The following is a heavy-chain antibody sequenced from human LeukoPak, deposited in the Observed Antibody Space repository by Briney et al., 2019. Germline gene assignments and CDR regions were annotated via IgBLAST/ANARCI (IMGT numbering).Heavy chain of an antibody. CDR2: ISAYNGNT. V-gene: IGHV1-18*04. D-gene: IGHD2-21*02. CDR1: GYTFTSYG. Sequence: GASVKVSCKASGYTFTSYGISWVRQAPGQGLEWMGWISAYNGNTNYAQKLQGRVPMTTDTSTSTAYMELRSLRSDDTAVYYCARVRRIVVVTAIHLFDYWGQGTLVTVSS. J-gene: IGHJ4*02. CDR3: ARVRRIVVVTAIHLFDY.